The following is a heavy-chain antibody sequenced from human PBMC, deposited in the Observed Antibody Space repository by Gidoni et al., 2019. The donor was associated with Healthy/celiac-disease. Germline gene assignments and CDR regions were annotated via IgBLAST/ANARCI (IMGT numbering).Heavy chain of an antibody. V-gene: IGHV3-23*01. D-gene: IGHD2-15*01. CDR3: AKDPRYCSGGSCPLPFDY. Sequence: EVQLLESGGGLVQPGGSLRLSCAASGFTFSSYAMSWGRQAPGKGLGWVSAISGSGGSTYYADSVKGRFTISRDNSKNTLYLQMNSLRAEDTAVYYCAKDPRYCSGGSCPLPFDYWGQGTLVTVSS. CDR2: ISGSGGST. J-gene: IGHJ4*02. CDR1: GFTFSSYA.